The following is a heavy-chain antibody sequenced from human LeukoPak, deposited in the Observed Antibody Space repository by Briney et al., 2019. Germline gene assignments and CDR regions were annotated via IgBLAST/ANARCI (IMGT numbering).Heavy chain of an antibody. V-gene: IGHV5-51*01. CDR3: ARRGDGYNLNFDY. J-gene: IGHJ4*02. Sequence: GXSLKISFKGPGYTFTSYWIGWGRPMPGKGVEWMGIIYSGESVNRYSPSFQGQVTISADKSISTAYLQWSSLKASDTAMYYCARRGDGYNLNFDYWGQGTLVTVSS. CDR1: GYTFTSYW. D-gene: IGHD5-24*01. CDR2: IYSGESVN.